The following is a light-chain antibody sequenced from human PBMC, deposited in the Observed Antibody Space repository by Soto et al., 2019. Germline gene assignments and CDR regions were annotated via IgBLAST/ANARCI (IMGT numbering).Light chain of an antibody. CDR1: QSVGRN. V-gene: IGKV3-15*01. J-gene: IGKJ4*01. CDR2: GAS. Sequence: EIVMTQSPATLSVSPGERATLSCRARQSVGRNLAWYQQKPGQAPRLLIYGASTRATGIPARFSGSESGTEFTLTNSSLQSEDFAIYSCQQYNHWPPLTFGGGTKVEIK. CDR3: QQYNHWPPLT.